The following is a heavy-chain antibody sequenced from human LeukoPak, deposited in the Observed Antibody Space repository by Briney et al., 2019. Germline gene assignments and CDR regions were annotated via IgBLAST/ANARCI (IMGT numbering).Heavy chain of an antibody. CDR3: ARYLYGDSASYFDY. D-gene: IGHD4-17*01. V-gene: IGHV2-70*01. Sequence: SGPTLLNPSQTPRLTCTFSGFSLSTHALCVSWIRQPHVYHMEWPALIDWDDNKYYNTSLKTRLTISKDTSKNQVVLTMINMDSVDTATYFCARYLYGDSASYFDYWGQGSLVIVSS. J-gene: IGHJ4*02. CDR1: GFSLSTHALC. CDR2: IDWDDNK.